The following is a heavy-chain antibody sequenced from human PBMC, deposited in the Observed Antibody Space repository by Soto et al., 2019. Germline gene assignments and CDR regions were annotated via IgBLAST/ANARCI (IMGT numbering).Heavy chain of an antibody. CDR2: ISSSSSYI. CDR3: ARDQPGYSYGYGLGY. D-gene: IGHD5-18*01. J-gene: IGHJ4*02. V-gene: IGHV3-21*01. Sequence: EVQLVESGGGLVKPGGSLRLSCAASGFTFSSYSMNWVRQAPGKGLEWVSSISSSSSYIYYADSVKGRFTISRDNAKNSLDLQINSLRVEDTAVYYCARDQPGYSYGYGLGYWGQGTLVTVSS. CDR1: GFTFSSYS.